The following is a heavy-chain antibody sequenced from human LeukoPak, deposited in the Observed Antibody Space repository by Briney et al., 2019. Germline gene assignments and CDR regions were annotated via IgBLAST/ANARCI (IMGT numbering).Heavy chain of an antibody. CDR3: ARENIDYYDSSGYVNWFDP. V-gene: IGHV1-8*02. Sequence: GASVKVSCKASGYTFTGYYMHWVRQAPGQGLEWMGWMNPNSGNTGYAQKFQGRVTMTRNTSISTAYMELSSLKSEDTAVYYCARENIDYYDSSGYVNWFDPWGQGTLVTVSS. CDR1: GYTFTGYY. J-gene: IGHJ5*02. D-gene: IGHD3-22*01. CDR2: MNPNSGNT.